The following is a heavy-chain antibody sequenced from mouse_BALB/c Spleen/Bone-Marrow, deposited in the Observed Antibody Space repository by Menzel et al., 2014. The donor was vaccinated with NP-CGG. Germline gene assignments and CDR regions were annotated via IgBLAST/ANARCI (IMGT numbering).Heavy chain of an antibody. CDR2: ISSGSSTI. Sequence: EVKLMESGGGLVQPGGSRKLSCAASGFTFSSFGMHWVRQAPERELEWVAYISSGSSTIFYADTVKGRFTISRDNPKNTLFLQMTSLRSEDTAMYYCTRGGNWEDFDYWGQGTTLTVSS. CDR3: TRGGNWEDFDY. V-gene: IGHV5-17*02. D-gene: IGHD4-1*01. J-gene: IGHJ2*01. CDR1: GFTFSSFG.